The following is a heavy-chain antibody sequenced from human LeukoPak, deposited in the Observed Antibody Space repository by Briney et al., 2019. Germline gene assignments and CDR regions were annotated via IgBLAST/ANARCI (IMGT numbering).Heavy chain of an antibody. V-gene: IGHV3-74*01. D-gene: IGHD4-23*01. CDR2: INSDGSWT. CDR3: ARGTVVDYFDY. CDR1: GFTFSSYW. Sequence: GGSLRLSCAASGFTFSSYWMHWVRQAPGKRLVWVSRINSDGSWTAYADSVKGRFTISRDNTKNSLYLQMNSLTAEDTAVYYCARGTVVDYFDYWGQGTLVTVSS. J-gene: IGHJ4*02.